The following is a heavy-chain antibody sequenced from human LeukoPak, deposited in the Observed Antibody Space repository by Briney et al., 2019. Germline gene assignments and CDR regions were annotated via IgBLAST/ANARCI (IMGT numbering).Heavy chain of an antibody. CDR3: ARLYGSGWYSFDY. Sequence: GGSLRLSCAASGFTFTTYSMNWVRQAPGKGLEWVSSISSSSSYTYYADSVKGRFTIYRDNAKNSLFLQMNSLRAEDTAVYYCARLYGSGWYSFDYWGQGTLVTVSS. CDR1: GFTFTTYS. J-gene: IGHJ4*02. D-gene: IGHD6-19*01. V-gene: IGHV3-21*01. CDR2: ISSSSSYT.